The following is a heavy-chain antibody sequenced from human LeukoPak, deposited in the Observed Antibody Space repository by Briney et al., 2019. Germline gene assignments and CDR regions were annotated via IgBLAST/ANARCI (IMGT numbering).Heavy chain of an antibody. J-gene: IGHJ3*02. V-gene: IGHV3-23*01. Sequence: VGSLRLSCAASGCTFISYAMSWVRQAPGKGLEWVAAIGGRGVSTYYADSVKGRLTISRYNSKNIVYVQMNSLRAEDTAVCYCAKPFSSASYYRGAFDIWGQGTAVTVSS. D-gene: IGHD3-10*01. CDR3: AKPFSSASYYRGAFDI. CDR2: IGGRGVST. CDR1: GCTFISYA.